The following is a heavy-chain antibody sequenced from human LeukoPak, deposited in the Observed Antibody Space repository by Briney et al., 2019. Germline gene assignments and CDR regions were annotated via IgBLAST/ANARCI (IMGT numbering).Heavy chain of an antibody. Sequence: SETLSLTCAVSGGSISSSNWWSWVRQPPGKGLEWIGEIYHSGSTNYNPSLKSRVTISVDRSKNQFSLKLSSVTAADTAVYYCARSTSLHAPYYYYYYMDVWGKGTTVTVSS. J-gene: IGHJ6*03. V-gene: IGHV4-4*02. CDR1: GGSISSSNW. CDR3: ARSTSLHAPYYYYYYMDV. CDR2: IYHSGST.